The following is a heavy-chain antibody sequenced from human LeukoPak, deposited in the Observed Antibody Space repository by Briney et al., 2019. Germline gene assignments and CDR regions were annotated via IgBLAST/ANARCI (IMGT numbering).Heavy chain of an antibody. CDR2: IKQDGSEK. J-gene: IGHJ4*02. D-gene: IGHD1-7*01. CDR3: ARDNNWNYGGGFDY. V-gene: IGHV3-7*01. CDR1: GFTFSSYW. Sequence: GGSLRLSCAASGFTFSSYWMSWVRQAPGKGREWVANIKQDGSEKYYVDSVKGRFTISRDNDKNSLSLQMNSLRAEDTAVYYCARDNNWNYGGGFDYWGQGTLVTVSS.